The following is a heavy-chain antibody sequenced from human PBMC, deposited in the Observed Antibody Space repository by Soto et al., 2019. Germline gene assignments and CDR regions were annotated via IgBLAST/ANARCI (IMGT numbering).Heavy chain of an antibody. CDR1: GCTFTSYY. J-gene: IGHJ4*02. CDR3: ATSRASIAVAGETEYYFDY. V-gene: IGHV1-46*01. D-gene: IGHD6-19*01. Sequence: ASVKVYCKASGCTFTSYYMHWVRQAPGQGLEWMGIINPSGGSTSYAQKFQGRVTMTRDTSTSTVYMELSRLRSDDTAVYYCATSRASIAVAGETEYYFDYWGQGTLVTVSS. CDR2: INPSGGST.